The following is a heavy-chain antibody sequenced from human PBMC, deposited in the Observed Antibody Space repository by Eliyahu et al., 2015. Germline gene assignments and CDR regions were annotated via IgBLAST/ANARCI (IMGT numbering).Heavy chain of an antibody. V-gene: IGHV4-59*01. J-gene: IGHJ2*01. CDR2: MGSTGTA. CDR1: GGSIXAGG. D-gene: IGHD3-10*01. CDR3: ARAVSMVRGLIVPYYYYFDL. Sequence: QVQLRESGPGLVKPSETLSLTCXVSGGSIXAGGPGSASAAXGKGXERIGWMGSTGTANYNPSLKSRVTIFMNTSKGQFSLELGSVTAADTAVYYCARAVSMVRGLIVPYYYYFDLWGRGTLVTVSS.